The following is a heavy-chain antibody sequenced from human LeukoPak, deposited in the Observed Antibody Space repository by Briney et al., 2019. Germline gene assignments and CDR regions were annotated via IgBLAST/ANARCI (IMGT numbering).Heavy chain of an antibody. CDR3: ARDGYSGYAL. Sequence: PSETLSLTCTVSGGSISSYYWSWIRQPPGKGLEWIGYIHYSGSTNYNPSLKSRVTISVDTSKNQFSLKLSSVTAADTAVYYCARDGYSGYALWGQGTLVTVSS. CDR2: IHYSGST. J-gene: IGHJ4*02. V-gene: IGHV4-59*01. D-gene: IGHD5-12*01. CDR1: GGSISSYY.